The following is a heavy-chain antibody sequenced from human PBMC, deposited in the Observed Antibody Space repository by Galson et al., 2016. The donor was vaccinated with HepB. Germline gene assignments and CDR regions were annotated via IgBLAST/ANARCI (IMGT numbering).Heavy chain of an antibody. Sequence: SLSLSCAASGFTFSNYAMSWVRQAPGKGLEWVSSISGSGGTTYYADSVTGRFTISRDKSKNTLYLQMNSLRGEDTAVYYCAKDLDGYTYGYSYSDHWGQGTLVTVSS. J-gene: IGHJ4*02. CDR3: AKDLDGYTYGYSYSDH. V-gene: IGHV3-23*01. CDR1: GFTFSNYA. CDR2: ISGSGGTT. D-gene: IGHD5-18*01.